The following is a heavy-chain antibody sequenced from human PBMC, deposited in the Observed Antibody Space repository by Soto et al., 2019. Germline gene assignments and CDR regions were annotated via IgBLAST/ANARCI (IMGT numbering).Heavy chain of an antibody. Sequence: QVQLVQSGAEVKKPGSSVKVSCKASGGTFSSYAISWVRQAPGQGLEWMGGIIPIFGTANYAQKFQGRVTITADESTSTAYMELSSLRSEDTAVYYCARERGVGARSQYYYYYGMDVWGQGTTVTVSS. D-gene: IGHD3-10*01. CDR3: ARERGVGARSQYYYYYGMDV. J-gene: IGHJ6*02. V-gene: IGHV1-69*01. CDR2: IIPIFGTA. CDR1: GGTFSSYA.